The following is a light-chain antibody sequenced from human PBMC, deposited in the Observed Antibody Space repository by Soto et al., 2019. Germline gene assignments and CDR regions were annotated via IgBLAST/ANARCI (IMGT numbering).Light chain of an antibody. J-gene: IGKJ1*01. CDR3: QHYNSYFGT. Sequence: DIQMTQSPSTLSASVGDRVTITCRASQSISSWLAWYQQKPGKAPKLLIYKASSLESGGPSRFSGSGSGTEFTLTISSLQPDDFATYYCQHYNSYFGTFGQGTKVEIK. CDR1: QSISSW. CDR2: KAS. V-gene: IGKV1-5*03.